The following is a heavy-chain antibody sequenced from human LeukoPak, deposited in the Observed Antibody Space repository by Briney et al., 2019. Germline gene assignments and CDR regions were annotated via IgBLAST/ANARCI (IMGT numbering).Heavy chain of an antibody. Sequence: GGSLRLSCAASGFTFNNAWMSWVRQAPGKGLEWVSGISGSGGATYYADSVKGRFTISRDNSKNTLYLQMNSLRAEDTAVYYCARDPMVVTRAFDYWGQGTLVTVSS. V-gene: IGHV3-23*01. D-gene: IGHD4-23*01. J-gene: IGHJ4*02. CDR2: ISGSGGAT. CDR3: ARDPMVVTRAFDY. CDR1: GFTFNNAW.